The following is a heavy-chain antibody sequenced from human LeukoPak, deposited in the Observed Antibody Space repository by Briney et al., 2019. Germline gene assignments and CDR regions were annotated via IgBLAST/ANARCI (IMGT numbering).Heavy chain of an antibody. Sequence: SVNVSCMASGGTLSSYLLSWVRQAPGQGLAWMGVIISIFGTANYAQMFKGRVTITADESTSTAYMEPSSLRSEYTSVYYFASMNLQLMRSGWYRVSKYYFDYWNQGTLVTVSS. CDR2: IISIFGTA. D-gene: IGHD6-19*01. J-gene: IGHJ4*02. CDR1: GGTLSSYL. V-gene: IGHV1-69*13. CDR3: ASMNLQLMRSGWYRVSKYYFDY.